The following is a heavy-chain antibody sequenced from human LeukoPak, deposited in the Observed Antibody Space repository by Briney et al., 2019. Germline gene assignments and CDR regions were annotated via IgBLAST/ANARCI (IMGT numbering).Heavy chain of an antibody. CDR1: GGSINSETFY. Sequence: SETLSLTCTVSGGSINSETFYWGWIPPPPGKELEWIGSMNYDGSSYYNPSLKSRVTTSVDTSKNQFSLKLTSVTAADTAVYFCARRSDSGSDDGEDYFDYWGQGTLVTVSS. J-gene: IGHJ4*02. D-gene: IGHD1-26*01. CDR2: MNYDGSS. CDR3: ARRSDSGSDDGEDYFDY. V-gene: IGHV4-39*01.